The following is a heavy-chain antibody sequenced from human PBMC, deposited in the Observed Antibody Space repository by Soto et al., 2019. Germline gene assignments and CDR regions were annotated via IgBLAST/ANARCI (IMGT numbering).Heavy chain of an antibody. CDR1: GFTFSSYA. J-gene: IGHJ4*02. Sequence: PGGSLRLSCAASGFTFSSYAMHWVRQAPGKGLEWVAVISYDGSNKYYADSVKGRFTISRDNSKNTLYLQMNSLRAEDTAVYYCARDPIVGATPGYYFDYWGQGTLVTVSS. V-gene: IGHV3-30-3*01. CDR3: ARDPIVGATPGYYFDY. D-gene: IGHD1-26*01. CDR2: ISYDGSNK.